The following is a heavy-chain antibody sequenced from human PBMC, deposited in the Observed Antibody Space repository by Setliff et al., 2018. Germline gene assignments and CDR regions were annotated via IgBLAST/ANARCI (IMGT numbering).Heavy chain of an antibody. Sequence: ASVKVSCKVSGYTFTDYYMHWVQQAPGKGLEWMGLVDPEDGETIYAEKFQGRVTITADKSTYTAYMELRSLRSEDTAVYYCARDDYRYPMPSTFYMDVWGKGTTVTVSS. CDR3: ARDDYRYPMPSTFYMDV. CDR1: GYTFTDYY. V-gene: IGHV1-69-2*01. D-gene: IGHD4-17*01. CDR2: VDPEDGET. J-gene: IGHJ6*03.